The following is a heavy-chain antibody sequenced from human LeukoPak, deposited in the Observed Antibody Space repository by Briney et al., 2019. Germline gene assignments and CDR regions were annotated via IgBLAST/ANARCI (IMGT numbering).Heavy chain of an antibody. Sequence: ASVKVSCKASGYTFTGYYMHWVRQAPGQGLEWMGWINPNSGGTNYAQKLQGRVTMTRDTSISTAYMELSRLRSDDTAVYYCARDGAQTRGITMSHEGYDYWGQGTLVTVSS. V-gene: IGHV1-2*02. J-gene: IGHJ4*02. D-gene: IGHD3-10*02. CDR1: GYTFTGYY. CDR3: ARDGAQTRGITMSHEGYDY. CDR2: INPNSGGT.